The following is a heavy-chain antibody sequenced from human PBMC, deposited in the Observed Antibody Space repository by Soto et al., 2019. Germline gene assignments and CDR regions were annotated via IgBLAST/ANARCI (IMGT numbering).Heavy chain of an antibody. CDR1: GFTFSTYA. CDR3: ARFLCSGGSCYFSVPYYFDY. Sequence: EVQLLESGGGLAQPGGSLKLSCAASGFTFSTYALSWVRQAPGKGLEWVSAISASGAGTSYADSVKGRFTISRDNSKNTLYLQMNSLRAEDTAVYYCARFLCSGGSCYFSVPYYFDYWGQGTLVTVSS. D-gene: IGHD2-15*01. J-gene: IGHJ4*02. CDR2: ISASGAGT. V-gene: IGHV3-23*01.